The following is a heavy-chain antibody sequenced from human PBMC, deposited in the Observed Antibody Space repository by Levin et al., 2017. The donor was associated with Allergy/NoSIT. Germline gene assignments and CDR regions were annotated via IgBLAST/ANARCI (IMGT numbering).Heavy chain of an antibody. D-gene: IGHD3-22*01. J-gene: IGHJ4*02. Sequence: SLKISCTASAFNFDDYAMHWVRQVPGKGLEWVSGISRNSGNRGYADSVKGRFTISRDKAKNSLYLQMNSLRPEDTALYYCAKDIQYDYDSSGYFDSWGQGTLVTVSS. CDR2: ISRNSGNR. V-gene: IGHV3-9*01. CDR3: AKDIQYDYDSSGYFDS. CDR1: AFNFDDYA.